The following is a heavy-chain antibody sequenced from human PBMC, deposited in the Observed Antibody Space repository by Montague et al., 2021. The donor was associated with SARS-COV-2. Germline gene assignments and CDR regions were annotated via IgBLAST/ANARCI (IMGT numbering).Heavy chain of an antibody. CDR2: IYYSGST. CDR1: GGSISSYY. D-gene: IGHD2-15*01. Sequence: SETLSLTCTVSGGSISSYYWSWIRQPPGKGLEWIGYIYYSGSTNYNPSLKSRVTISVDTSKNQFSLELSSVTAADTAVYYCARASLGYCSGGRCYVGFDPWGQGTLVTVSS. J-gene: IGHJ5*02. V-gene: IGHV4-59*01. CDR3: ARASLGYCSGGRCYVGFDP.